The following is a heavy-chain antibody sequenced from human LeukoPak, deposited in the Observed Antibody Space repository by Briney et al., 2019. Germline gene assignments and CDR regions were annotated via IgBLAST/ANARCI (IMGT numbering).Heavy chain of an antibody. V-gene: IGHV3-20*04. CDR1: GFTFDDNG. J-gene: IGHJ3*02. Sequence: GGTLRLSCAASGFTFDDNGMSWVRQAPGKGLEWVSGINWNGGNTHYAASVKGRFTISRDNAKNSLYLQMNSLRAEDTALYYCAREMYSSGWLNAFDIWGQGTMVTVSS. CDR3: AREMYSSGWLNAFDI. D-gene: IGHD6-19*01. CDR2: INWNGGNT.